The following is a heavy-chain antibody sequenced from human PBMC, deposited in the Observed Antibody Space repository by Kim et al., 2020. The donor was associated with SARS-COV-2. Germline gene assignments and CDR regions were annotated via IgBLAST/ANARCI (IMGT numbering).Heavy chain of an antibody. J-gene: IGHJ6*02. Sequence: GGSLRLSCAASGFTFSSCSMNWVRQAPGKGLEWVSYISSSSSTIYYADSVKGRFTISRDNAKNSLYLQMNSLRAEDTAVYYCARDGITMVRGTIKYYYYGMDIWGRGTTVTVSS. D-gene: IGHD3-10*01. V-gene: IGHV3-48*04. CDR3: ARDGITMVRGTIKYYYYGMDI. CDR1: GFTFSSCS. CDR2: ISSSSSTI.